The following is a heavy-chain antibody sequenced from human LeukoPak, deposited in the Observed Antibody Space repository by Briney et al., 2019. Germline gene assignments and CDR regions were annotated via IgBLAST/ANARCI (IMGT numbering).Heavy chain of an antibody. D-gene: IGHD3-16*01. Sequence: GGSLRLSCAASGFTFDDYGMSWVRQAPGKGLEWVGFIRSKAYGGTIEYAASVKGRFTISRDDSKSIAYLQMNSLKTEDTAVYYCTRAVEGAFDYWGQGTLVTVSS. CDR3: TRAVEGAFDY. J-gene: IGHJ4*02. CDR2: IRSKAYGGTI. V-gene: IGHV3-49*04. CDR1: GFTFDDYG.